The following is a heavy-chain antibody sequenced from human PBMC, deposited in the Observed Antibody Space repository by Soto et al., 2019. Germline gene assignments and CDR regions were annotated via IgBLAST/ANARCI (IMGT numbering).Heavy chain of an antibody. D-gene: IGHD1-26*01. CDR3: ARAGVGKEYYGMDV. V-gene: IGHV3-21*01. CDR1: GFTFSSYS. J-gene: IGHJ6*02. Sequence: GGSLRLSCAASGFTFSSYSMNWVRQAPGKGLEWVSSISSSSSYIYYADSVKGRFTISRDNAKNSLYLQMNSLRAEDTAVYYCARAGVGKEYYGMDVWGQGTTVTVSS. CDR2: ISSSSSYI.